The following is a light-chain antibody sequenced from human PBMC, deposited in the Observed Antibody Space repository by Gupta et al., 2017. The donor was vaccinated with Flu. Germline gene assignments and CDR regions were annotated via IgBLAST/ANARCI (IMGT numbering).Light chain of an antibody. J-gene: IGLJ2*01. CDR2: GKN. V-gene: IGLV3-19*01. CDR3: NSRDSSGNHVV. Sequence: SPELTQHPAVSVDFGQTVRSTCQGDSLRSYYASWYQQKPGQAPVLVIYGKNNRPSGIPDRFSGSSSGNTASLTITGAQAEDEADYYCNSRDSSGNHVVFGGGTKLTVL. CDR1: SLRSYY.